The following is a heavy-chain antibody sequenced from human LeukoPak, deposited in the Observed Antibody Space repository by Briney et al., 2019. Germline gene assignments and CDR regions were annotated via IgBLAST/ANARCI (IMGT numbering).Heavy chain of an antibody. CDR2: IYNSGST. D-gene: IGHD5-12*01. Sequence: SETLSLTCSVSGGSISTYKWSWIRQPPGKGLEWIGYIYNSGSTVYNPSLKSRATMSIDTSKNQSSLRLTSVIAADTAVYYCARGPGVYSGYDWDYWGQGTLVTVYS. CDR3: ARGPGVYSGYDWDY. CDR1: GGSISTYK. V-gene: IGHV4-59*08. J-gene: IGHJ4*01.